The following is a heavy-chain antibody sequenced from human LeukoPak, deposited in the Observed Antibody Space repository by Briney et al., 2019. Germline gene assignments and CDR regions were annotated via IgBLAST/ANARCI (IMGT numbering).Heavy chain of an antibody. CDR1: GFTFSSYG. Sequence: GGSLRLSCAASGFTFSSYGMSWVRQAPGKGLEWVSAISGSGGSTYYADSVKGRFTISRDNSKNTLYPQMNSLRAEDTAVYYCAKGGVVVTAIRLDYWGQGTLVTVSS. CDR3: AKGGVVVTAIRLDY. CDR2: ISGSGGST. D-gene: IGHD2-21*02. V-gene: IGHV3-23*01. J-gene: IGHJ4*02.